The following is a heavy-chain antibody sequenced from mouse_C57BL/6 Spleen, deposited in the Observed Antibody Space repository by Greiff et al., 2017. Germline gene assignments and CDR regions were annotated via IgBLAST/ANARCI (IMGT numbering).Heavy chain of an antibody. D-gene: IGHD1-1*01. CDR3: TRSYGSSPFAY. Sequence: QVQLQQSGAELVRPGASVTLSCKASGYTFTDYEMHWVKQTPVHGLEWIGAIDPETGGTAYNQKFKGKAILTADKSSSTAYMELRSLTSEDSAVYDCTRSYGSSPFAYWGQGTLVTVSA. CDR1: GYTFTDYE. CDR2: IDPETGGT. V-gene: IGHV1-15*01. J-gene: IGHJ3*01.